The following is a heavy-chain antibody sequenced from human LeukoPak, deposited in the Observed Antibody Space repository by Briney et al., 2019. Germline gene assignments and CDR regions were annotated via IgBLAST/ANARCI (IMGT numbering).Heavy chain of an antibody. CDR2: INHSGGT. V-gene: IGHV4-34*01. Sequence: PSETLSLTCAVYGGSFSGYYWSWIRQPPGKGLEWTGEINHSGGTNYNPSLKSRVTISVDTSKNQFSLKLSSVTAADTAVYYCARGSVGYCSSTSCYNPYYFDYWGQGTLVTVSS. CDR1: GGSFSGYY. D-gene: IGHD2-2*02. CDR3: ARGSVGYCSSTSCYNPYYFDY. J-gene: IGHJ4*02.